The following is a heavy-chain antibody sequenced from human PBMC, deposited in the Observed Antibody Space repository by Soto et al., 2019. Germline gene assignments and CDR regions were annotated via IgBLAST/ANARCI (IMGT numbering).Heavy chain of an antibody. J-gene: IGHJ5*02. CDR3: AREFCSGGNCYTYYFDP. CDR2: INTDGSNT. V-gene: IGHV3-74*01. Sequence: PGGSLRLSCAASGFTFRDYAMSWVRQAPGKGLEWVSHINTDGSNTNYADSVKGRFTISRDNAKSTLFLQMDSLRDEDTAVYYCAREFCSGGNCYTYYFDPWGQGIPVTVSS. D-gene: IGHD2-15*01. CDR1: GFTFRDYA.